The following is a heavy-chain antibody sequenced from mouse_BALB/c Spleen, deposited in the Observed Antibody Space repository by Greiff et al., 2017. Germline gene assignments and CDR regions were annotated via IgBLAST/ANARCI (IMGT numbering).Heavy chain of an antibody. J-gene: IGHJ1*01. CDR3: ARYYGSPYFDV. CDR2: IYPGGGYT. V-gene: IGHV1-55*01. Sequence: VQLQQSGAELVKPGASVKLSCKASGYTFTSYYMYWVKQRPGQGLEWIGDIYPGGGYTNYNEKFKGKATLTADTSSSTAYMQLSSLTSEDSAVYFCARYYGSPYFDVWGAGTTVTVSS. CDR1: GYTFTSYY. D-gene: IGHD1-1*01.